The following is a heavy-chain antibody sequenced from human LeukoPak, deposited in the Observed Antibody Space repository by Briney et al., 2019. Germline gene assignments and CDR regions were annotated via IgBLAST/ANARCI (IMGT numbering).Heavy chain of an antibody. CDR2: IYYSGST. CDR1: GGSISSYY. V-gene: IGHV4-59*06. CDR3: ARESVGRGSGSYTDY. J-gene: IGHJ4*02. D-gene: IGHD3-10*01. Sequence: SETLSLTCTVSGGSISSYYWSWIRQPPGKGLEWIGYIYYSGSTYYNPSLKSRVTISVDTSKNQFSLKLSSVTAADTAVYYCARESVGRGSGSYTDYWGQGTLVTVSS.